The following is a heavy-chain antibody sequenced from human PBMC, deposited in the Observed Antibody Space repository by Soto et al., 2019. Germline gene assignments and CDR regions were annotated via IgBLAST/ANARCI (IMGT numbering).Heavy chain of an antibody. Sequence: GGSLRLSCAASGFTFSSYWMSWVRQAPGKGLEWVANIKQDGSEKYYVDSVKGLFTISRDNAKNSLYLQMNSLRAEDTAVYYYARDCDYYDSSGYYYYYYGMDVWGQGTTVTVSS. CDR1: GFTFSSYW. V-gene: IGHV3-7*01. D-gene: IGHD3-22*01. CDR3: ARDCDYYDSSGYYYYYYGMDV. J-gene: IGHJ6*02. CDR2: IKQDGSEK.